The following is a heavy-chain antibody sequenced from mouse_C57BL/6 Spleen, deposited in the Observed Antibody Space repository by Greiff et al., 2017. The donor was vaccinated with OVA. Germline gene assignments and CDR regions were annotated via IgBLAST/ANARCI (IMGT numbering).Heavy chain of an antibody. J-gene: IGHJ4*01. CDR3: ARDGKGLYYAMDY. V-gene: IGHV7-1*01. CDR1: GFTFSDFY. CDR2: SRNKANDYTT. Sequence: EVMLVESGGGLVQSGRSLRLSCATSGFTFSDFYMEWVRQAPGKGLEWIAASRNKANDYTTEYSASVKGRFIVSRDTSQSILYLQMNALRAEDTAIYYCARDGKGLYYAMDYWGQGTSVTVSS.